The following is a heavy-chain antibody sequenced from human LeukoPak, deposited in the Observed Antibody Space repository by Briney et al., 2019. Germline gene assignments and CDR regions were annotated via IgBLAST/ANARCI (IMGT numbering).Heavy chain of an antibody. V-gene: IGHV4-59*12. Sequence: SETLSLTCTVSGGSISSYYWSWIRQPPGKGLEWIGYIYYSGSTNYNPSLKSRVTISVDTSKNQFSLKLSSVTAADTAVYYCAGRPIAARPNYFDYWGQGTLVTVSS. J-gene: IGHJ4*02. CDR3: AGRPIAARPNYFDY. CDR1: GGSISSYY. D-gene: IGHD6-6*01. CDR2: IYYSGST.